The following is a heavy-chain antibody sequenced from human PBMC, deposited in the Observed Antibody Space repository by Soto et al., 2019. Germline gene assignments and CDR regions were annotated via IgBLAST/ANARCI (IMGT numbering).Heavy chain of an antibody. Sequence: GGSLRLSCAVSGFTVSGNFMNWVRQAPGKGLEWVSVIYSGGSTSYADSVKGRFTISRDISKNTLYLHMNSLRVDDTAVYYCVGRWFDFWGQGTLVTVSS. J-gene: IGHJ5*01. V-gene: IGHV3-53*01. CDR1: GFTVSGNF. CDR2: IYSGGST. CDR3: VGRWFDF.